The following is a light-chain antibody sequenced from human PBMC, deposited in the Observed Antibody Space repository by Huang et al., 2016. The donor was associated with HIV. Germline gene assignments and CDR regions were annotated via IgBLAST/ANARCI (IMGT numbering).Light chain of an antibody. CDR1: QSISSW. CDR2: KAS. J-gene: IGKJ1*01. CDR3: QQYNSYPWT. Sequence: DIQMTQSPSTLSASVGDSVTITCRASQSISSWLAWYQQKPGKAPKLLIYKASSLESGVPSRFSGSGSGTEVTLTISSLQPDDFATYYCQQYNSYPWTFGQGTKVEIK. V-gene: IGKV1-5*03.